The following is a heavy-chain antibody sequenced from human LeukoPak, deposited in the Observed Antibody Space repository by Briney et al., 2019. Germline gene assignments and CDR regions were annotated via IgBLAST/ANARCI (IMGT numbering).Heavy chain of an antibody. CDR3: AKDRGAMVVTLFDY. CDR2: IWYDGSNK. CDR1: GFTFSSYG. J-gene: IGHJ4*02. V-gene: IGHV3-33*06. Sequence: GGSLRLSCAASGFTFSSYGMHWVRQAPGKGLEWVAVIWYDGSNKYYADSVEGRFTISRDNSKNTLYLQMNSLRAEDTAVYYCAKDRGAMVVTLFDYWGQGTLVTVSS. D-gene: IGHD4-23*01.